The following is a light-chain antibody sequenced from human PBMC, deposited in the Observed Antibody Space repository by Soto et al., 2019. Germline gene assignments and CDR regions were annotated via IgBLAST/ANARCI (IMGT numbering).Light chain of an antibody. CDR3: QQYGRSSLMFT. V-gene: IGKV3-20*01. CDR1: QSVTTSY. Sequence: EIVLTQSPGTLSLSPGERATLSCRASQSVTTSYLAWYQQKPGQAPRLLIQGASSRATGIPDRFSGSGSGTDFTLTISRLEPEDFAVYYCQQYGRSSLMFTFGQGTKLGV. CDR2: GAS. J-gene: IGKJ2*01.